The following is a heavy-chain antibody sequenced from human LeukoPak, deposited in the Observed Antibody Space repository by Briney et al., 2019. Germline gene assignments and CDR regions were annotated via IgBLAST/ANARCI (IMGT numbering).Heavy chain of an antibody. CDR1: GGSISSYY. V-gene: IGHV4-59*01. CDR3: ARGCSSTSCYGSGSYNPYDY. J-gene: IGHJ4*02. CDR2: IYYSGST. D-gene: IGHD2-2*01. Sequence: KPSETLSLTCTVSGGSISSYYWSWIRQPPGKGLVWIGYIYYSGSTNYNPSLKSRVTISVDTSKNQFSLKLSSVTAADTAVYYCARGCSSTSCYGSGSYNPYDYWGQGTLVTVSS.